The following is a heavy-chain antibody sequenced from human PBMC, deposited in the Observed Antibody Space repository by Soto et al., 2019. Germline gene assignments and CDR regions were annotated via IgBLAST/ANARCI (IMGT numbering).Heavy chain of an antibody. CDR3: SRNYGSGSYYYYYYMDV. J-gene: IGHJ6*03. V-gene: IGHV3-7*01. CDR2: IKQDGSEK. Sequence: GGSLRLSCAASGFTFSSYWMSWVRQAPGKGLEWVANIKQDGSEKYYVDSVKGRFTISRDNAKNSLYLQMNSLRAEDTAVYYWSRNYGSGSYYYYYYMDVWGKGTTVTVSS. CDR1: GFTFSSYW. D-gene: IGHD3-10*01.